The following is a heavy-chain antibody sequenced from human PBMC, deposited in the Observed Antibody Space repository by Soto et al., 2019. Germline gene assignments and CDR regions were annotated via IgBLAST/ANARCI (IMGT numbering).Heavy chain of an antibody. V-gene: IGHV4-30-2*01. CDR2: IYHSGST. J-gene: IGHJ5*02. CDR3: ARYKVGPMVYAMGSWFDP. CDR1: GGSISSGGYS. D-gene: IGHD2-8*01. Sequence: SETLSLTCAVSGGSISSGGYSWSWIRQPPGKGLEWIGYIYHSGSTYYNPSLKSRVTISVDRSKNQFSLKLSSVTAADTAVYYCARYKVGPMVYAMGSWFDPWGQGTLVTVSS.